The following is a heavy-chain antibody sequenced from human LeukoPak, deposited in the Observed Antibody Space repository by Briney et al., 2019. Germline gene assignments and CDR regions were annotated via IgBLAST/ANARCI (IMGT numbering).Heavy chain of an antibody. J-gene: IGHJ3*02. CDR1: GYSFTSYG. CDR2: INAYNGNT. V-gene: IGHV1-18*01. D-gene: IGHD4-11*01. CDR3: AREGVLQAFDI. Sequence: ASVKVSCKASGYSFTSYGVTWVRQAPGQGLEWMGWINAYNGNTNYAQTLQGRATMTADPSTSTVYMVLGSLRSDDTAVYYCAREGVLQAFDIWGQGTVVIVSS.